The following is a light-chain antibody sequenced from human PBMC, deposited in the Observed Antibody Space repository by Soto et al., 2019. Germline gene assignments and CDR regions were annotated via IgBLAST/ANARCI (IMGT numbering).Light chain of an antibody. Sequence: EIVLTQSPGTLSLSPGERATLSCRSSHSVSSNYLAWYQQKPGQAHRLLIYDVSSRATGIPDRFSGSGSVTDFTLTISRLEPVDFAVYYCQQYGVSPTFGQGTKVEIK. J-gene: IGKJ1*01. V-gene: IGKV3-20*01. CDR1: HSVSSNY. CDR3: QQYGVSPT. CDR2: DVS.